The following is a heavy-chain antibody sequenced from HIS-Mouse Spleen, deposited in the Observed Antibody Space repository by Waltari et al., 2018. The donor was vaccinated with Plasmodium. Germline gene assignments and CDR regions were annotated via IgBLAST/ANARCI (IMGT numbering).Heavy chain of an antibody. D-gene: IGHD2-15*01. CDR1: GFTFSSYA. J-gene: IGHJ4*02. Sequence: QVQLVDSGGGVVQPGRSLRLSCAASGFTFSSYAMQWVRQAPGKGLEWVAVISYDGSNKYYADSVKGRFTISRDNSKNTLYLQMNSLRAEDTAVYYCARDRRLAFDYWGQGTLVTVSS. V-gene: IGHV3-30-3*01. CDR2: ISYDGSNK. CDR3: ARDRRLAFDY.